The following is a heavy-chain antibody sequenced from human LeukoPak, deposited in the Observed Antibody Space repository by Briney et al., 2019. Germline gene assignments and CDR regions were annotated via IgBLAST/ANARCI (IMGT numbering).Heavy chain of an antibody. V-gene: IGHV3-9*01. J-gene: IGHJ4*02. CDR3: ARVGIGRYSFDS. Sequence: RSGRSLRLSCAASGFTFDDYAMHWVRQAPGKGLEWVSHINWNSGNIGYADSVKGRFTISRDNARNTLYLEMNSLRAEDTAVYYCARVGIGRYSFDSWGQGTLVTVSS. CDR1: GFTFDDYA. CDR2: INWNSGNI. D-gene: IGHD1-26*01.